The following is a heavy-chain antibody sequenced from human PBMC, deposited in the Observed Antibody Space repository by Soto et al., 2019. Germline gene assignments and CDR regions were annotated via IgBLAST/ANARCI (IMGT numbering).Heavy chain of an antibody. CDR1: GGSVSSGSYY. D-gene: IGHD2-15*01. Sequence: SETLSLTCTVSGGSVSSGSYYWSRIRQPPGKGLEWIGYIYYSGSTNYNPSLKSRVTISVDTSKNQFSLKLSSVTAADTAVYYCARLYCSGGSCYSEDNWFDPWGQGTLVTVSS. CDR2: IYYSGST. J-gene: IGHJ5*02. V-gene: IGHV4-61*01. CDR3: ARLYCSGGSCYSEDNWFDP.